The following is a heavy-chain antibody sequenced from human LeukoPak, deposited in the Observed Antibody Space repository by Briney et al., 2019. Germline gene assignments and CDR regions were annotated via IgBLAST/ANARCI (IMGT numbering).Heavy chain of an antibody. CDR1: GYTFTGYY. CDR2: INPNSGGT. CDR3: ARALISAAGPALIDY. Sequence: ASVKVSCKASGYTFTGYYMHWVRQAPGQGLEWMGWINPNSGGTNYAQKFQGRVTMTRDTSISTAYMEVSRLRSNDTAVYYCARALISAAGPALIDYWGQGTLVTVSS. J-gene: IGHJ4*02. V-gene: IGHV1-2*02. D-gene: IGHD6-19*01.